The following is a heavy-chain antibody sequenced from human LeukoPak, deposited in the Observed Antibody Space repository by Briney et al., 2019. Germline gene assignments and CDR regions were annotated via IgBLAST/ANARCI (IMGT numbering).Heavy chain of an antibody. J-gene: IGHJ4*02. CDR2: IYHSGST. D-gene: IGHD5-24*01. V-gene: IGHV4-30-2*01. Sequence: SETLSLTCAVPGGSISSGGYSWSWIRQPPGKGLEWIGYIYHSGSTYYNPSLKSRVTISADRSKNQFSLKLSSVTAADTAVYYCARGEMATMSAFDYWGQGTLVTVSS. CDR1: GGSISSGGYS. CDR3: ARGEMATMSAFDY.